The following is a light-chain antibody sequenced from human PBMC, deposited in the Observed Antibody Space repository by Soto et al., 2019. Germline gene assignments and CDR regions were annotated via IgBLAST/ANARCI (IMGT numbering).Light chain of an antibody. Sequence: DIVMTQTPLSSPVTLGQPASISCRSSQSLVHSDGNTYLNWLQQRPGQPPRLLIYKISTRFSGVPDRFSGSGAGTDFTLKISRVEAEDVGVYYCMQASQFPWTFGQGTKVDI. CDR3: MQASQFPWT. J-gene: IGKJ1*01. CDR1: QSLVHSDGNTY. CDR2: KIS. V-gene: IGKV2-24*01.